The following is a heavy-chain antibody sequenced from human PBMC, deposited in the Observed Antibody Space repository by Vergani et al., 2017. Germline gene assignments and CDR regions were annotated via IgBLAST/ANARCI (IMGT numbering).Heavy chain of an antibody. D-gene: IGHD2-15*01. CDR2: ITSTGATI. V-gene: IGHV3-21*01. Sequence: EVQLVESGGGLVKPGGSLRLSCEASGFIFNNAWMTWVRQSPGKGLEWVSSITSTGATINYADSVKGRFTISRDNAKKFLYLQMNNLRAEDTALYYCASRVSAGGGLDTWGQGTLVTVS. J-gene: IGHJ5*02. CDR3: ASRVSAGGGLDT. CDR1: GFIFNNAW.